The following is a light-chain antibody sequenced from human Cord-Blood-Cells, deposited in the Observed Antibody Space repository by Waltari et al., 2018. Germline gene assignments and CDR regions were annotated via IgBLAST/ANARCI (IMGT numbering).Light chain of an antibody. Sequence: DIQMTQSPSSLSASVGDRVTITCRASKSISSYLNWYQQKPGKAPKLLIYAASSLQSGVPSMFSGSGSGTDFTLTISSLQPEDFATYYCQQSYSTPFTFGPGTKVDIK. V-gene: IGKV1-39*01. CDR1: KSISSY. CDR3: QQSYSTPFT. J-gene: IGKJ3*01. CDR2: AAS.